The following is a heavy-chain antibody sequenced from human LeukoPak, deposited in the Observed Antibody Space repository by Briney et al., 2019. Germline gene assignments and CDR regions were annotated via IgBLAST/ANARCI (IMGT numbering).Heavy chain of an antibody. Sequence: GSLRLSCAASGFTFSSYSMNWVRQAPGKGLEWVSSISSSSSYIYYADSVKGRFTISRDNAKNSLYLQMNSLRAEDTAVYYCAKVTRITPAPDYWGQGTLVTVSS. CDR2: ISSSSSYI. CDR3: AKVTRITPAPDY. V-gene: IGHV3-21*04. CDR1: GFTFSSYS. J-gene: IGHJ4*02. D-gene: IGHD1-20*01.